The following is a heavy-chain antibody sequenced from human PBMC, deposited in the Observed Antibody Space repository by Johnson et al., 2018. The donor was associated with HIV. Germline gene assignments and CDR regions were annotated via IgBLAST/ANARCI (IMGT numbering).Heavy chain of an antibody. CDR1: GFTFSSYG. V-gene: IGHV3-33*01. CDR2: IWYDGSNK. D-gene: IGHD5-24*01. J-gene: IGHJ3*02. CDR3: ARAIGDGYPGMKAFDI. Sequence: QVQLVESGGGVVQPGRSLRLSCAASGFTFSSYGMHWVRQAPGKGLEWVAVIWYDGSNKYYAGSVKGRFTISRENAKNSLYLQMNSLRAGDTAVYYCARAIGDGYPGMKAFDIWGQGTMVTVSS.